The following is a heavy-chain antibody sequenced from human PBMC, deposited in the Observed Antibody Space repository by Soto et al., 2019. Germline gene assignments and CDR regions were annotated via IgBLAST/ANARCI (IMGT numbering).Heavy chain of an antibody. CDR1: GFMLGDYG. V-gene: IGHV3-9*01. D-gene: IGHD6-19*01. Sequence: GGSLRLSCAASGFMLGDYGMHWVRQAPGKGLEWVSGISWNSGSIGYAASVQGRFTISRDNAKNSLYLQMNSLRPDDTAFYYCAKDYLTAGYNSGWYDHWGQGALVTVSS. CDR3: AKDYLTAGYNSGWYDH. CDR2: ISWNSGSI. J-gene: IGHJ5*02.